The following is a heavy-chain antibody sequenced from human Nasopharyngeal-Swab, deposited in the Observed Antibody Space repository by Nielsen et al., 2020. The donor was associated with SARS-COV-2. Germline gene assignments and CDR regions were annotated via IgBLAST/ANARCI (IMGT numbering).Heavy chain of an antibody. J-gene: IGHJ4*02. CDR3: GRAGSYRIDY. Sequence: GESLKISCVASGFTISSYWMQWVRQPPGKGVEWVARINSDGRTKDHADSLQGRFTIARDNAKNEVYLQLNGLRDEDTAVYYCGRAGSYRIDYWGQGTLVTVSS. D-gene: IGHD1-14*01. CDR1: GFTISSYW. V-gene: IGHV3-74*01. CDR2: INSDGRTK.